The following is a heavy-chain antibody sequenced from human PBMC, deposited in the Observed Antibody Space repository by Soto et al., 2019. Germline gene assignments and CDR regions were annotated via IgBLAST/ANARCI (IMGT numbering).Heavy chain of an antibody. CDR3: ARDGPVSDP. CDR2: ISAYSGNT. V-gene: IGHV1-18*01. Sequence: SLKVACRAACCSFCSYVISWVRQASGQGLEVMGWISAYSGNTKYAQKHQGRLTMTTDTSTSTACMEVRSLRSVDTAVYYIARDGPVSDPWGKGTLVTVSS. CDR1: CCSFCSYV. J-gene: IGHJ5*02.